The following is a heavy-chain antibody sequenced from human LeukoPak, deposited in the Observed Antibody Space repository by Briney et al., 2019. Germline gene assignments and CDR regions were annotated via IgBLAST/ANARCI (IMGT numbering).Heavy chain of an antibody. J-gene: IGHJ2*01. Sequence: ASVKVSCKASGYPFTTYDISWVRKATGQGLEWMGWMNPSSGYTGYSQKFQGRVTMTRNTSITTAYKELSSLRSEDTAVYYCARISDHNWYFDLWGRGTLVTVSS. CDR1: GYPFTTYD. V-gene: IGHV1-8*01. CDR3: ARISDHNWYFDL. CDR2: MNPSSGYT. D-gene: IGHD1-14*01.